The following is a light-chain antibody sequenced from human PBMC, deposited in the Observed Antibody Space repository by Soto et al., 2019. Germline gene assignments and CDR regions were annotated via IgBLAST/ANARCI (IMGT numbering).Light chain of an antibody. CDR3: VQALQTPYT. J-gene: IGKJ2*01. V-gene: IGKV2-28*01. Sequence: DIVMTQSPLSLPVTPGEPASISCRSSQSLLHSDGYNYLDWYLQKPGQSPQLLIYLGSNRASGVPDRFSGSGSGTDFTLKINRVEADDVGVFYCVQALQTPYTFGQGTKLEIK. CDR1: QSLLHSDGYNY. CDR2: LGS.